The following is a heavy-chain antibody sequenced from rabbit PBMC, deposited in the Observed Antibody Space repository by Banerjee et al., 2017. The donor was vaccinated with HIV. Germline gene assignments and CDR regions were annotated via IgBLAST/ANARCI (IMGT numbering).Heavy chain of an antibody. CDR3: ARDLAGAIGWNFNL. CDR2: INSSSGNT. CDR1: GFSFSNNYV. Sequence: QEQLEESGGGLVKPEGSLTLTCKASGFSFSNNYVMCWVRQAPGKGLEWIACINSSSGNTVYARWAKGRFTISKTSSTTVTLQMTSLTAADTATYFCARDLAGAIGWNFNLWGPGTLVTVS. D-gene: IGHD4-1*01. J-gene: IGHJ4*01. V-gene: IGHV1S45*01.